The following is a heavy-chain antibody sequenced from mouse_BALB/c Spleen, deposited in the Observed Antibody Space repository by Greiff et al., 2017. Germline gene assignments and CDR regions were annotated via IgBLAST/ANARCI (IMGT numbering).Heavy chain of an antibody. CDR1: GFTFSSYS. CDR2: ISTGGGST. V-gene: IGHV5-12-2*01. CDR3: ARASGAMDY. D-gene: IGHD3-1*01. J-gene: IGHJ4*01. Sequence: EVKLVESGGGLVQPGGSLKLSCAASGFTFSSYSMSWVRQTPEQRLEWIAYISTGGGSTYYPDTVKGRFTISRDNAKNTLYLQMSSLKSEDTAMYYCARASGAMDYWGQGTSVTGSS.